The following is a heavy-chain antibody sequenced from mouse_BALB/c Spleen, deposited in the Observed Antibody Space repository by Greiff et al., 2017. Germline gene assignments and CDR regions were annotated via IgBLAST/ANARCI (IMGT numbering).Heavy chain of an antibody. CDR2: IDPYYGGT. CDR1: GYSFTGYN. Sequence: EVKLVESGPELEKPGASVKISCKASGYSFTGYNMNWVKQSNGKSLEWIGNIDPYYGGTSYNQKFKSKATLTVDKSSSTAYMQLKSLTSEDSAVYYCARGDYYGRYFDYWGQGTTLTVSS. CDR3: ARGDYYGRYFDY. V-gene: IGHV1-39*01. D-gene: IGHD1-2*01. J-gene: IGHJ2*01.